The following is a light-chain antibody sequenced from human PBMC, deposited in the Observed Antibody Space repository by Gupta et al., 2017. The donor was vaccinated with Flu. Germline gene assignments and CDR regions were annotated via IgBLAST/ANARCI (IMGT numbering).Light chain of an antibody. CDR1: SSDIGDYNY. V-gene: IGLV2-11*01. Sequence: HSALTQPRSVSGSPGQSVTISCTGTSSDIGDYNYVSWYQQHPGTAPKLLSYDVTERPSGVPGRFSGSKSGNTASLTISDLQAEDEADYHCSSYAGSYTWVFGGGTKMTVL. CDR2: DVT. J-gene: IGLJ3*02. CDR3: SSYAGSYTWV.